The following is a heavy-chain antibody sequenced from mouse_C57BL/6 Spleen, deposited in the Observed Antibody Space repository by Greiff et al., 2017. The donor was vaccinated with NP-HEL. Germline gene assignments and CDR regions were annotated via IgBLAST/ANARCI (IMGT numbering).Heavy chain of an antibody. D-gene: IGHD3-2*02. CDR3: ARKTAQASFFAY. CDR1: GYAFSSYW. Sequence: VQLQQSGAELVKPGASVKISCKASGYAFSSYWMNWVKQRPGKGLEWIGQIYPGDGDTNYNGKFKGKATLTADKSSSTAYMQLSSLTSEDSAVYFCARKTAQASFFAYWGQGTLVTVSA. V-gene: IGHV1-80*01. J-gene: IGHJ3*01. CDR2: IYPGDGDT.